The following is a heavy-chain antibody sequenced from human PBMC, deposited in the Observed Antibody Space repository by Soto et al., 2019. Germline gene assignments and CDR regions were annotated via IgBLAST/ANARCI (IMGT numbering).Heavy chain of an antibody. J-gene: IGHJ1*01. CDR3: ARDQAAGGTISRYFQD. Sequence: GGALRHSCEASGFTLSSYALSWVRPAPGEGLEWVSGISGGGSTTYYADSVKGRFTISRDNSKNTLYLQVNSLRAEDTAVYYCARDQAAGGTISRYFQDWGQGTLVTVSS. V-gene: IGHV3-23*01. CDR2: ISGGGSTT. D-gene: IGHD6-13*01. CDR1: GFTLSSYA.